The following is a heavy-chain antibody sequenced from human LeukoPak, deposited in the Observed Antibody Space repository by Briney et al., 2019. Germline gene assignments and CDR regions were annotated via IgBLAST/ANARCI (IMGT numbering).Heavy chain of an antibody. D-gene: IGHD2-15*01. CDR2: ISGSGGST. J-gene: IGHJ4*02. V-gene: IGHV3-23*01. CDR1: GFTFSSYA. Sequence: PGGSLRLSCAASGFTFSSYAMSWVRQAPGKGLEWVSAISGSGGSTYYADSVKGGFPIPRDNSKNTQSIQMNSLRAEDTAVYYCLGYCSGNNCYYGGYWGQGTLVTVSP. CDR3: LGYCSGNNCYYGGY.